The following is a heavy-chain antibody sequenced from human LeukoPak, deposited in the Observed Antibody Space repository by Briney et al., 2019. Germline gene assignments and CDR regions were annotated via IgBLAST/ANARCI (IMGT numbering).Heavy chain of an antibody. J-gene: IGHJ4*02. D-gene: IGHD5-18*01. V-gene: IGHV3-30-3*01. CDR2: ISYDGGKT. CDR1: GFIFGGYA. CDR3: AKDRTAMVTSPLSY. Sequence: GGSLRLSCAASGFIFGGYAMHWVRQAPGKGLQWLAVISYDGGKTYYADSVKGRFTISRDNSKNTLYLQMNSLRAEDTAVYYCAKDRTAMVTSPLSYWGQGTLVTVSS.